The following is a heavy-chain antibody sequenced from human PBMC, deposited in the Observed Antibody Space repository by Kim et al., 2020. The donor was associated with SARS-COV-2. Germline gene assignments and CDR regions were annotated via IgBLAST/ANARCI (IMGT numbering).Heavy chain of an antibody. Sequence: ASVKGRFTISRDNAKNSLYLQMNSLRAEDTAVYYCARFGFLPVAATTFDYWGQGTLVTVSS. V-gene: IGHV3-21*01. J-gene: IGHJ4*02. CDR3: ARFGFLPVAATTFDY. D-gene: IGHD2-15*01.